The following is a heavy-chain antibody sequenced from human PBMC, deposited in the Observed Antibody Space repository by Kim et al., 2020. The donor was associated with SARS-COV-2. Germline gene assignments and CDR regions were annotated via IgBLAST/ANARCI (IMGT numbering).Heavy chain of an antibody. CDR2: ISWNSGSI. D-gene: IGHD3-22*01. J-gene: IGHJ3*02. Sequence: GGSLRLSCVASGFTFGDYAMHWVRQAPGKGLEWVSGISWNSGSIGYADSVKGRFTISRDSAKNSLYLQMNSLRPEDTALYYCAKDIKRISYYFDSSGYAGGNTCDIWGQRTMVTVSS. CDR1: GFTFGDYA. V-gene: IGHV3-9*01. CDR3: AKDIKRISYYFDSSGYAGGNTCDI.